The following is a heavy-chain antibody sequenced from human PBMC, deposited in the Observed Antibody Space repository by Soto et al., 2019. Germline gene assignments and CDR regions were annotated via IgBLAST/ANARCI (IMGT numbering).Heavy chain of an antibody. CDR3: ARQVTMVRGVINYFDY. V-gene: IGHV4-59*08. D-gene: IGHD3-10*01. J-gene: IGHJ4*02. Sequence: PSETLSLTCTVSGGSISSYYWSWIRQPPGKGLEWIGYIYYSGSTNYNPSLKSRVTISVDTSKNQFSLKLSSVTAADTAVYYCARQVTMVRGVINYFDYWGQGTLVTVSS. CDR2: IYYSGST. CDR1: GGSISSYY.